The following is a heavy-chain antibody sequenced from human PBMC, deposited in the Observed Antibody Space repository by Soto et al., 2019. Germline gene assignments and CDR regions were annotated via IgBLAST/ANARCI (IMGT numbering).Heavy chain of an antibody. V-gene: IGHV1-69*01. J-gene: IGHJ6*02. Sequence: QVQLVQSGAEVKKPGSSVKVSCKASGGTFSSYAISWVRQAPGQGLEWMGGIIPIFGTANYAQKFQGRVTITADESTSTASMELSSLRSEDTAVYYCARAAGGCSSTSCYKYYYGMDVWGQGTTVTVSS. CDR3: ARAAGGCSSTSCYKYYYGMDV. D-gene: IGHD2-2*02. CDR1: GGTFSSYA. CDR2: IIPIFGTA.